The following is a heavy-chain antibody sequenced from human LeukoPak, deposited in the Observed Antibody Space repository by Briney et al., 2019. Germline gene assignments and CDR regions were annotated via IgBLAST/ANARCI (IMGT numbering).Heavy chain of an antibody. D-gene: IGHD5-18*01. CDR1: GFTFSSYW. CDR3: ARCLGYSYGYYNYYMDV. J-gene: IGHJ6*03. CDR2: INTDGSST. Sequence: GGSLRLSCAASGFTFSSYWMHWVRRAPGKGLVWVSRINTDGSSTSYADSVKGRSTISRDNAKNTLYLQMNSLRAEDTAVYYCARCLGYSYGYYNYYMDVWGKGTTVTVSS. V-gene: IGHV3-74*01.